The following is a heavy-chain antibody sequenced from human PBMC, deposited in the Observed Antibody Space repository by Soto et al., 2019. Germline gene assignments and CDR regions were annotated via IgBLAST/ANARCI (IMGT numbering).Heavy chain of an antibody. V-gene: IGHV3-21*01. CDR1: GFTFSSYS. Sequence: GGSLRLSCAASGFTFSSYSMNWVRQAPGKGLEWVSSISSSSSYIYYADSVKGRFTISRDNAKNSLYLQMNSLRAEDTAVYYCARDLVSARTPWFDPWGQGTLVTVSS. D-gene: IGHD6-6*01. CDR2: ISSSSSYI. CDR3: ARDLVSARTPWFDP. J-gene: IGHJ5*02.